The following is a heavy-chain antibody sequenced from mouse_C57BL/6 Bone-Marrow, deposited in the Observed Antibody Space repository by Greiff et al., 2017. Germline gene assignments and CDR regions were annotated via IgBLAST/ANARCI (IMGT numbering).Heavy chain of an antibody. Sequence: QVQLQQSGAELVRPGASVTLSCKASGYTFTDYEMHWVQQTPVHGLEWIGAIDPETGGTAYNQKFKGKAILTADKSSSTAYMELRSLTSEDSAVYYCTRRGSSNNYWGQGTTLTVSS. J-gene: IGHJ2*01. V-gene: IGHV1-15*01. D-gene: IGHD1-1*01. CDR3: TRRGSSNNY. CDR1: GYTFTDYE. CDR2: IDPETGGT.